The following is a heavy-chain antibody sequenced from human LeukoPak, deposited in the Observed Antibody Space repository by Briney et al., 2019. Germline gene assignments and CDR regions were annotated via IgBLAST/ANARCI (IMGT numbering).Heavy chain of an antibody. CDR2: IRSKAYGGTT. CDR1: GFSFGDYA. CDR3: TGRYSGSYSVDY. D-gene: IGHD1-26*01. J-gene: IGHJ4*02. Sequence: PGRSLRLSCTASGFSFGDYAMSWVRQAPGKGLEWVGFIRSKAYGGTTEYAASVKGRFTISRDDSKSIAYLQMNSLKTEDTAVYYCTGRYSGSYSVDYWGQGTLVTVSS. V-gene: IGHV3-49*04.